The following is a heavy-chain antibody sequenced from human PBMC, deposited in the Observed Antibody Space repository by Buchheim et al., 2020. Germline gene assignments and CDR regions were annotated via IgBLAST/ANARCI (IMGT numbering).Heavy chain of an antibody. Sequence: QVQLVQSGAEVKKPGASVKVSCKASGYTFTGYYMHWVRQAPGQGLEWMGWINPNSGGTNYAQKFQGWVTMTRDTSISTAYMELSRLRSDDTAVYYCARGGIRITIFGVVITHPGDGMDVWGQGTT. D-gene: IGHD3-3*01. CDR2: INPNSGGT. V-gene: IGHV1-2*04. J-gene: IGHJ6*02. CDR3: ARGGIRITIFGVVITHPGDGMDV. CDR1: GYTFTGYY.